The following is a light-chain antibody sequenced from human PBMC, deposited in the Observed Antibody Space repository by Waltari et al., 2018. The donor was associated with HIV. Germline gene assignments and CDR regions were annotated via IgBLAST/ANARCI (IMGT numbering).Light chain of an antibody. Sequence: VDGVTVTCRASQGIGTYLNWYQQVPGEAPKLLIYSASNLQSGVPSRFSGSGYGTDCSLIISSLEPEDFAVYYCQQSYTTPRTFGQGTKVEIK. CDR3: QQSYTTPRT. J-gene: IGKJ1*01. CDR2: SAS. V-gene: IGKV1-39*01. CDR1: QGIGTY.